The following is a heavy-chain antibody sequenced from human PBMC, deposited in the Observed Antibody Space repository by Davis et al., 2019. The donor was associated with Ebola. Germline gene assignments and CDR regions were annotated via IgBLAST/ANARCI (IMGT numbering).Heavy chain of an antibody. J-gene: IGHJ4*02. V-gene: IGHV3-21*01. CDR2: ISSSSSYI. Sequence: GSLRLSCAASGFTFSSYSMNWVRQAPGKGLEWVSSISSSSSYIYYADSVKGRFTISRDNAKNSLYLQMNSLRAEDTAVYYCARDNLPQYYYDSSGYYRLEDYWGQGTLVTVSS. CDR3: ARDNLPQYYYDSSGYYRLEDY. CDR1: GFTFSSYS. D-gene: IGHD3-22*01.